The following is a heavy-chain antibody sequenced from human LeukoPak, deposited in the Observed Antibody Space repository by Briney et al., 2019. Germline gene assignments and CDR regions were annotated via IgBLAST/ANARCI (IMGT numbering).Heavy chain of an antibody. D-gene: IGHD3-9*01. CDR1: GFTFSTYA. CDR2: ISFDGTNK. Sequence: GGSLRLSCAASGFTFSTYAMHWVRQAPGKGLEWVAVISFDGTNKYYADSVKGRFTISRDNSKNTLYLQVDSLRAEDTAVYYCVILYYDILTGYPNAFDIWGQGTMVTVCS. V-gene: IGHV3-30-3*01. CDR3: VILYYDILTGYPNAFDI. J-gene: IGHJ3*02.